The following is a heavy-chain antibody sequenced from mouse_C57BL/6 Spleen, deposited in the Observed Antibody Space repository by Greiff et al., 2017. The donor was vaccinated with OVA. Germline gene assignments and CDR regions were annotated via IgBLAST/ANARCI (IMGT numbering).Heavy chain of an antibody. D-gene: IGHD4-1*01. CDR2: IAPANGNP. J-gene: IGHJ2*01. CDR1: GFNIKNTY. V-gene: IGHV14-3*01. CDR3: AGGAGTGFDY. Sequence: EVMLVESVAELVRPGASVKLSCTASGFNIKNTYMHWVKQRPEQGLEWIGRIAPANGNPKSAPKFQGKATITADTSTNSAYLQLSSLTSEDTAIYYCAGGAGTGFDYWGQGTTLTVSS.